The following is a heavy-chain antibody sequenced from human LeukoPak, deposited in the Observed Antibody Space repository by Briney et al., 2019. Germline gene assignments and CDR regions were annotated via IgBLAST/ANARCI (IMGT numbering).Heavy chain of an antibody. D-gene: IGHD6-19*01. J-gene: IGHJ4*01. CDR3: AIMYSSARYSLDY. CDR2: MYYTGTT. CDR1: GHSIKSYY. V-gene: IGHV4-59*08. Sequence: PSETLSLSCSVSGHSIKSYYWRWLRQPPGKGLEWIGHMYYTGTTNYSPSLSSRVSISVDTSKNQFSLRLSSVTAADTAVYYCAIMYSSARYSLDYWGHGILVTVSS.